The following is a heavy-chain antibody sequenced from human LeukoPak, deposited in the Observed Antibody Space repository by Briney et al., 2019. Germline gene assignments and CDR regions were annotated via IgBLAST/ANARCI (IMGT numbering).Heavy chain of an antibody. V-gene: IGHV3-23*01. J-gene: IGHJ4*02. CDR1: GFTFGSHA. D-gene: IGHD5-18*01. CDR2: IFGSGGSP. CDR3: GKTTVGYSSGQKPAWPVDY. Sequence: GGSLRLSCEASGFTFGSHAMYWVHQAPGKGLEWVAGIFGSGGSPHYADPVKGRFTISRDNSRNTVYLQINSLRAEDTAVYYCGKTTVGYSSGQKPAWPVDYWGQGTLVTVSS.